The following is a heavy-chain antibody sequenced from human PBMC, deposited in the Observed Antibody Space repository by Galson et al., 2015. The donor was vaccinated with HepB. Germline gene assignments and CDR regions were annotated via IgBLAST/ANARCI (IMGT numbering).Heavy chain of an antibody. CDR2: IYWDDDQ. CDR3: AHIRDSASVRFDS. CDR1: GFSLSTSEEG. J-gene: IGHJ4*02. V-gene: IGHV2-5*02. Sequence: PALVKPTQTLTLTCTFSGFSLSTSEEGVGVAWIRQPPGKALEWLALIYWDDDQRYSPSLKNRLTITKDSSKDQVVLIMTKMDPMDTATYYCAHIRDSASVRFDSWGQGAQVTLSS. D-gene: IGHD4-17*01.